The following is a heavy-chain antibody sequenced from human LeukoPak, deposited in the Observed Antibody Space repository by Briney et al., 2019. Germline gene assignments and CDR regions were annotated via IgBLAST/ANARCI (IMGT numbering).Heavy chain of an antibody. J-gene: IGHJ4*02. CDR3: ARDTYCSGGRCYSRVGY. D-gene: IGHD2-15*01. Sequence: ASVKVSCKASGYTFTNYPMNWVRQAPGQGLEWMGWINTNTGNPTCAQGFTERFVFSWDTSVNTAYLQINSLKPEDTAVYFCARDTYCSGGRCYSRVGYWGQGTVVTVSS. CDR2: INTNTGNP. CDR1: GYTFTNYP. V-gene: IGHV7-4-1*02.